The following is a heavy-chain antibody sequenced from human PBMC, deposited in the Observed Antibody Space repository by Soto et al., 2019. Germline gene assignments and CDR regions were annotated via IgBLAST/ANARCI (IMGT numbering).Heavy chain of an antibody. CDR3: SRDRNPATSYSYYWMDG. V-gene: IGHV1-2*02. CDR2: IKPNSGGT. J-gene: IGHJ6*02. Sequence: ASVKVSCKASGYTFTDYYFHWVRQAPGQGLEWMGWIKPNSGGTNYAQKFQGRVTMTRDTSINTAYMEMSRLTSDDTAVYFCSRDRNPATSYSYYWMDGRRQGTTGTVS. CDR1: GYTFTDYY.